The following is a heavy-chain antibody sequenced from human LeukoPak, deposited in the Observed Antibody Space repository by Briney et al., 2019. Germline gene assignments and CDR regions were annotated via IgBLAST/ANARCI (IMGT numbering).Heavy chain of an antibody. V-gene: IGHV1-2*02. D-gene: IGHD2-2*01. CDR2: INPNSGGT. Sequence: ASVKVSCKASEYTFTGYYMHWVRQAPGQGLEWMGWINPNSGGTNYAQKFQGRVTMTRDTSISTAYMELSRLRSDDTAVYYCAREYCSSTSCGGNFDYWGQGTLVTVSS. CDR3: AREYCSSTSCGGNFDY. J-gene: IGHJ4*02. CDR1: EYTFTGYY.